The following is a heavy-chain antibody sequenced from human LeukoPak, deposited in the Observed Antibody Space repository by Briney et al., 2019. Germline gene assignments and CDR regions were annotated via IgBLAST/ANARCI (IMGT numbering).Heavy chain of an antibody. CDR2: VDPEDGET. D-gene: IGHD2-2*02. J-gene: IGHJ5*02. CDR3: VVVPAAIGNSVWFDP. Sequence: ASVKISCEVSGYTFTDYYMHWVQQAPGKGLEWMGLVDPEDGETIYAEKFQGRVTITADTSTDTAYMELSSLRSEDTAVYYCVVVPAAIGNSVWFDPWGQGTLVTVSS. V-gene: IGHV1-69-2*01. CDR1: GYTFTDYY.